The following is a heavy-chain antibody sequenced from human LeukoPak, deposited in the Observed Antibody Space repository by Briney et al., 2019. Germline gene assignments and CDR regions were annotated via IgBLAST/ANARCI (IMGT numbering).Heavy chain of an antibody. D-gene: IGHD1/OR15-1a*01. CDR2: IIPIFGTA. CDR3: ARDRRTAFDY. J-gene: IGHJ4*02. V-gene: IGHV1-69*06. Sequence: GASVTVSCKASGGTFSSYAISWVRQAPGQGLEWMGGIIPIFGTANYAQKFQGRVTITADKSTSTAYMELSSLRSEDTAVYYCARDRRTAFDYWGQGTLVTVSS. CDR1: GGTFSSYA.